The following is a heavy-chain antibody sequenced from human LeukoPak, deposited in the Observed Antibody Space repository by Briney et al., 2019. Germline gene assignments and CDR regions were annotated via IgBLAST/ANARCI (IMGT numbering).Heavy chain of an antibody. V-gene: IGHV1-18*01. Sequence: ASVKVSCKASGYTFTSYGISWVRPAPGQGLEWMGWISAYNGNTNYAQKFQGRVTMTTDTSTSTAYMELRSLRSDDAAVYYCARQIAVRNYFDYWGQGTLVTVSS. CDR1: GYTFTSYG. CDR2: ISAYNGNT. D-gene: IGHD6-19*01. J-gene: IGHJ4*02. CDR3: ARQIAVRNYFDY.